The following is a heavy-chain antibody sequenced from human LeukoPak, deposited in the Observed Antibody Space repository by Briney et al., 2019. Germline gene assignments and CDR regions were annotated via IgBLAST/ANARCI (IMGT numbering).Heavy chain of an antibody. D-gene: IGHD6-19*01. Sequence: ASVKVSCKASGYTFTGYHMHWVRQAPGQGLEWMGWINPNSGGTNYAQKFQGRVTMTRDTSISTAYMELSRLRSDDTAVYYCARETGIAVAGAAVDYWGQGTLVTVSS. CDR1: GYTFTGYH. V-gene: IGHV1-2*02. CDR3: ARETGIAVAGAAVDY. J-gene: IGHJ4*02. CDR2: INPNSGGT.